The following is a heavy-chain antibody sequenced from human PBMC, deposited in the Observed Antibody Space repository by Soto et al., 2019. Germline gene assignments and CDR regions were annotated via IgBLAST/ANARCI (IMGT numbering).Heavy chain of an antibody. Sequence: SETLSLTCAVSGDSISSYYCMWIRQPPGKGLEWIGYIYYSGSTNYNPSLKSRVTISVDTSKNQFSLKLSSVTAADTAVYYCARRYAGNFDYWGQGTLVTVSS. CDR1: GDSISSYY. J-gene: IGHJ4*02. V-gene: IGHV4-59*01. CDR3: ARRYAGNFDY. D-gene: IGHD2-8*01. CDR2: IYYSGST.